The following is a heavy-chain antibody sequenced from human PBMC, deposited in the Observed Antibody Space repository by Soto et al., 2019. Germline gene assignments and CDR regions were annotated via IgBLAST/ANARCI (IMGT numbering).Heavy chain of an antibody. V-gene: IGHV4-38-2*01. Sequence: SETLSLTCAVSGYSISSGYYWGWIRQPPGKGLEWIGSIYHSGSTYYNPSLKSRVTISVDTSMNHFSLRLSSVTAADTAVYYCARGQRFSDWFDPWGQGTLVTVSS. CDR1: GYSISSGYY. CDR3: ARGQRFSDWFDP. J-gene: IGHJ5*02. D-gene: IGHD3-3*01. CDR2: IYHSGST.